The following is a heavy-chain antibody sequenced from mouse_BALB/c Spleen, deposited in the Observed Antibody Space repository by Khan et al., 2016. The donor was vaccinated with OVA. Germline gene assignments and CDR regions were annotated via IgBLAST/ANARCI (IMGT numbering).Heavy chain of an antibody. D-gene: IGHD6-1*01. J-gene: IGHJ3*01. V-gene: IGHV1-77*01. CDR2: ISPGSGDT. Sequence: VQLQESGAELARPGASVKLSCKASGYTVTDYYRNWVKQRTGQGHEWIGEISPGSGDTDYNETFKGKATLTADKSSTTVYMQLSSLTSESSTVYFCARKGYGSYTVAYRGQGTLVTVSA. CDR1: GYTVTDYY. CDR3: ARKGYGSYTVAY.